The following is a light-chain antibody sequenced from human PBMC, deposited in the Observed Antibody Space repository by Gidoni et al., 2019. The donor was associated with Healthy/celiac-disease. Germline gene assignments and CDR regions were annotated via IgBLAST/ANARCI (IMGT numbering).Light chain of an antibody. CDR3: SSYTSSSTLVV. J-gene: IGLJ2*01. Sequence: QSALTQPASVAGSPGQSITTPSTGPSSDVGGYNYVSWYQQHPGKAPKLMIYDVSNRPSGVSNRFSGSKSGNTASLTISGLQAEDEADYYCSSYTSSSTLVVFGGGTKLTVL. CDR1: SSDVGGYNY. V-gene: IGLV2-14*01. CDR2: DVS.